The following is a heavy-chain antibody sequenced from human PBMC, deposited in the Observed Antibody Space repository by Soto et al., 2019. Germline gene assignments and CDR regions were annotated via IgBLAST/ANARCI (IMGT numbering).Heavy chain of an antibody. CDR3: ARGGAEAGTPGPQGANWFDP. CDR1: GFPFSGFA. CDR2: ISADGSKK. Sequence: QVQLVESGGGVVQVGRSLRLSCAASGFPFSGFAMHWVRRTPGKGLEWVALISADGSKKFYADAVRSRLTISRENSKNTMYLPLKSPSPEDTAMYYCARGGAEAGTPGPQGANWFDPWGQGTLVTVSS. V-gene: IGHV3-30-3*01. J-gene: IGHJ5*02. D-gene: IGHD1-1*01.